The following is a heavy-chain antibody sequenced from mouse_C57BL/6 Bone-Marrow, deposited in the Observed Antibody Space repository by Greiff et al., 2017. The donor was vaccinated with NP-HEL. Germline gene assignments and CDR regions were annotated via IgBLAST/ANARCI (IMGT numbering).Heavy chain of an antibody. CDR3: ARAYDYDGWFAY. V-gene: IGHV5-4*03. J-gene: IGHJ3*01. CDR1: GFTFSSYA. Sequence: EVKLMESGGGLVKPGGSLKLSCAASGFTFSSYAMSWVRQTPEKRLEWVATISDGGSYTYYPDNVQGRFTISRDNAKNNLYLQMSHLKSEDTAMYYCARAYDYDGWFAYWGQGTLVTVSA. D-gene: IGHD2-4*01. CDR2: ISDGGSYT.